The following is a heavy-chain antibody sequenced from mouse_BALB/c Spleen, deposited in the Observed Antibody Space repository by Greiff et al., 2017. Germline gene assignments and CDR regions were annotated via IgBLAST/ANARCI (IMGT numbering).Heavy chain of an antibody. D-gene: IGHD1-1*01. V-gene: IGHV1-63*02. Sequence: QVQLKESGAELVRPGTSVKISCKASGYTFTNYWLGWVKQRPGHGLEWIGDIYPGGGYTNYNEKFKGKATLTADTSSSTAYMQLSSLTSEDSAVYFCARGSSYLDYWGQGTTLTVSS. CDR2: IYPGGGYT. CDR3: ARGSSYLDY. J-gene: IGHJ2*01. CDR1: GYTFTNYW.